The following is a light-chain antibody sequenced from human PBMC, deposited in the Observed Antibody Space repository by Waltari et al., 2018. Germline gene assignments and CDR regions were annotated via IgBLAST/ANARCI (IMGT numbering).Light chain of an antibody. CDR3: GTWDSSLNVEL. Sequence: SVLTQPPSVSAAPGQKVTIPCSGSSPNIGKKYVSWSQHLPGTAPKLLIYESNKRPSGMPDRFSGSNSGTTATLGITGLQTGDEADYYCGTWDSSLNVELIGGGTKLTVL. V-gene: IGLV1-51*01. J-gene: IGLJ2*01. CDR1: SPNIGKKY. CDR2: ESN.